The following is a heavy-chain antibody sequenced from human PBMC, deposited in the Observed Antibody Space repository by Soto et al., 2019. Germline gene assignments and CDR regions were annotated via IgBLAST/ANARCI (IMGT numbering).Heavy chain of an antibody. CDR1: GGSISSYY. J-gene: IGHJ4*02. D-gene: IGHD6-13*01. CDR2: INYSGST. V-gene: IGHV4-59*01. Sequence: SETLSLTCTVSGGSISSYYWSWIRQPPGKGLEWIGYINYSGSTNYNPSLKSRVTISVDTSKNQFSLKLSSVTAADTAVYYCAREVGSLSSSWLFDYWGQGTLVTVSS. CDR3: AREVGSLSSSWLFDY.